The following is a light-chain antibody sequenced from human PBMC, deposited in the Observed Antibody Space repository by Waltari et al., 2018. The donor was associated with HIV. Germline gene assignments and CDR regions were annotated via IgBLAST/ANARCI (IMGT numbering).Light chain of an antibody. J-gene: IGLJ2*01. CDR2: EVT. CDR1: SSDVGSYNL. V-gene: IGLV2-23*02. Sequence: QSALTQPASVSGSPGQSITISCTGTSSDVGSYNLVSWYQQYPGKAPKLMIYEVTKRPSGVSNRFSGSKSGNTASLTISGLQAEDEANYYCCSYAGGSTHVVFGGGTKLTVL. CDR3: CSYAGGSTHVV.